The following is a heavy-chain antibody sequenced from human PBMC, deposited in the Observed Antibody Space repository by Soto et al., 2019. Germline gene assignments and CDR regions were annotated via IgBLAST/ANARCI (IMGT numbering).Heavy chain of an antibody. J-gene: IGHJ4*02. CDR3: ARDAQWAAGKGYFDY. CDR2: ISYDGSNK. CDR1: GFTFSSYA. D-gene: IGHD6-13*01. V-gene: IGHV3-30-3*01. Sequence: GGSLRLSCAASGFTFSSYAMHWVRQAPGKGLEWVAVISYDGSNKYYADSVKGRFTISRDNSKNTLYLQMNSLRAEDTAVYYCARDAQWAAGKGYFDYWGQGTLVTVSS.